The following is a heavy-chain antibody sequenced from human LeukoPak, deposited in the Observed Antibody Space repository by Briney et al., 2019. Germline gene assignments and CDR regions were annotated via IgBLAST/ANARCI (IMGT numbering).Heavy chain of an antibody. CDR1: GGSISSGDYY. D-gene: IGHD6-19*01. V-gene: IGHV4-30-4*01. CDR2: IYYSGST. CDR3: ARAVYSSGWHPFDY. J-gene: IGHJ4*02. Sequence: SETLSLTCNVSGGSISSGDYYWNWIRQPPGKGLEWIGYIYYSGSTYYNPSLKSRLTISVDTSKNQFSLELSSVTAADTAVYYCARAVYSSGWHPFDYWGQGTLVTVSS.